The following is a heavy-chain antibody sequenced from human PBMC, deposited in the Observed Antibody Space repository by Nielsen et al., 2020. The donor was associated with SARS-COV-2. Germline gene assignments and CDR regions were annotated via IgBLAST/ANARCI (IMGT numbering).Heavy chain of an antibody. CDR1: FSLSSYS. Sequence: GESLKISCAGFSLSSYSMNWVRQAPGRGLEWVSYIGKSGFDTYYADSVKGRFTISRDNSKNSLYLQMNNLRAEDTAVYYCARDIAAGVVDYWGQGTLVAVSS. CDR3: ARDIAAGVVDY. D-gene: IGHD6-13*01. V-gene: IGHV3-48*01. CDR2: IGKSGFDT. J-gene: IGHJ4*02.